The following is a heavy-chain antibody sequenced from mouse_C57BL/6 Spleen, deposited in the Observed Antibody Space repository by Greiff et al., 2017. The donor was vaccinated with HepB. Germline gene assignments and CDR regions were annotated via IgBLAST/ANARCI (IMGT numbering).Heavy chain of an antibody. J-gene: IGHJ4*01. Sequence: EVKVVESGGGLVKPGGSLKLSCAASGFTFSDYGMHWVRQAPEKGLEWVAYISSGSSTIYYADTVKGRFTISRDNAKNTLFLQMTSLRSEDTAMYYCARIYYDYDGDAMDYWGQGTSVTVSS. CDR2: ISSGSSTI. CDR3: ARIYYDYDGDAMDY. CDR1: GFTFSDYG. V-gene: IGHV5-17*01. D-gene: IGHD2-4*01.